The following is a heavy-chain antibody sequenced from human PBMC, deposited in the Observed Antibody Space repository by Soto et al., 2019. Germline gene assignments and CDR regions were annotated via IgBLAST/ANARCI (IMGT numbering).Heavy chain of an antibody. Sequence: PSETLSLTWTVSGGSISSYYWSWIRQPPGKGLEWIGFIYYSGSTNYNPSLKSRVTISVDTSKNQFSLKLSSVTAADTAVYYCARVDYIWGSSIWGQGALVTVSS. CDR2: IYYSGST. CDR3: ARVDYIWGSSI. CDR1: GGSISSYY. J-gene: IGHJ4*02. D-gene: IGHD3-16*01. V-gene: IGHV4-59*01.